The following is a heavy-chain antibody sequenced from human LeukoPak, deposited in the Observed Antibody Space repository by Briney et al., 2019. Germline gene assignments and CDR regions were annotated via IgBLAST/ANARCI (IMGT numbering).Heavy chain of an antibody. CDR3: ARDRAEGVAAAFTNYYYYGMDV. Sequence: GGSLRLSCAASGFTFSSYAMHWVRQAPGKGLEWVAVISYDGSNKYYADSVKGRYTISRDNSKNTLYLQMNSLRAEDTAVYYCARDRAEGVAAAFTNYYYYGMDVWGQGTTVIVSS. CDR2: ISYDGSNK. D-gene: IGHD6-19*01. V-gene: IGHV3-30*04. J-gene: IGHJ6*02. CDR1: GFTFSSYA.